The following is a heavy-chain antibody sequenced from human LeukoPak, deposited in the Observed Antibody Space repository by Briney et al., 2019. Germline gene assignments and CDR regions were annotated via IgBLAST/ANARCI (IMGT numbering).Heavy chain of an antibody. CDR3: TTREIVVEPAQTSMVRGVLWRSDF. Sequence: ASVKVSCKVSGDTLTELSMHWVRQAPGKGLEWMGGFDPKEGERVYAQNFQGRFSMTEDTSSGTAYMELNSLRSEDTAVYYCTTREIVVEPAQTSMVRGVLWRSDFWGHGTLVTVSS. J-gene: IGHJ4*01. V-gene: IGHV1-24*01. CDR2: FDPKEGER. CDR1: GDTLTELS. D-gene: IGHD3-10*01.